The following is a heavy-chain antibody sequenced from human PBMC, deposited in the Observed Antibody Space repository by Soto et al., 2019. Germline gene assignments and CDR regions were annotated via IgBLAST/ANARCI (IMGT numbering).Heavy chain of an antibody. V-gene: IGHV4-34*01. D-gene: IGHD3-22*01. CDR3: ARVLRARAYIYDGSGYSRQNWFDP. Sequence: QVQLQQWGAGLLKPSDTLSLTCAVYGGPFSDFSWSLIRQSPGKGLAWLGEINPGAITNYNPSLKTLVTMSLDTANNQFSLKLHSVIAADTAVYYCARVLRARAYIYDGSGYSRQNWFDPWGQGTLVTVSS. CDR1: GGPFSDFS. CDR2: INPGAIT. J-gene: IGHJ5*02.